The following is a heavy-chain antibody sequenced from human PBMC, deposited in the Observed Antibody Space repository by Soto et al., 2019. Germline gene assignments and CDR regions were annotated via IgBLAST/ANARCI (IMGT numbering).Heavy chain of an antibody. CDR2: IWYDGSNK. Sequence: QVQLVESGGGVVQPGRSLRLSCAASGFTFSSYGMHWVRQAPGKGLEWVAVIWYDGSNKYYADSVKGRFTISRDNSKNTLYLQMNSLRAEDTAVYYCARDSEVGYGSGSYTSYWGQGTLVTVSS. J-gene: IGHJ4*02. D-gene: IGHD3-10*01. V-gene: IGHV3-33*01. CDR3: ARDSEVGYGSGSYTSY. CDR1: GFTFSSYG.